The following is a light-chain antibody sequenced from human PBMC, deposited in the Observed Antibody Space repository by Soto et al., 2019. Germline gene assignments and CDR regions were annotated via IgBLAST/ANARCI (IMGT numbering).Light chain of an antibody. V-gene: IGKV3-20*01. J-gene: IGKJ4*01. Sequence: EIVLTQSPGTLSLSPGERATLSCRASQSVNNNFLAWYQQKPGQAPRLLIYDASSRATGIPDRFSGSGSGTDFTLTISRLEPEDFAVYSCQQYVTSPLTFGGRTKVEIK. CDR3: QQYVTSPLT. CDR1: QSVNNNF. CDR2: DAS.